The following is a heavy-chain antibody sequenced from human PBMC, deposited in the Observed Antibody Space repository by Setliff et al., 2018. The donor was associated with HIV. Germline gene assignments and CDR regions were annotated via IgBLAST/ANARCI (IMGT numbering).Heavy chain of an antibody. CDR1: GFTFGSYA. CDR2: ISGSGDST. CDR3: AKTLPTLYPPHDYYFAMDV. D-gene: IGHD2-15*01. J-gene: IGHJ6*02. V-gene: IGHV3-23*01. Sequence: LRLSCAPSGFTFGSYAMSWVRQAPGKGLEWVSVISGSGDSTFYADSLKGRFTISRDNSKNTLYLQMNSLRAEDTAVYYCAKTLPTLYPPHDYYFAMDVWGQGTTVTV.